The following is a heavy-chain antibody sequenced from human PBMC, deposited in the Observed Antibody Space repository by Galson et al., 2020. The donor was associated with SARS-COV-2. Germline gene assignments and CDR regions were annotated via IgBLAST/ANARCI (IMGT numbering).Heavy chain of an antibody. CDR1: GGSISRDDTY. CDR2: IHASGST. Sequence: SETLSLTCTVSGGSISRDDTYWNWIRQPAGKGLEWIGHIHASGSTDYNPSLKSRVTMSLATSKNQFSLKLTSVTAADTAVYYCARGGRLVIAGPLGLGFKFYPSFMDVWGKGTTVTVSS. J-gene: IGHJ6*03. CDR3: ARGGRLVIAGPLGLGFKFYPSFMDV. V-gene: IGHV4-61*09. D-gene: IGHD2-2*01.